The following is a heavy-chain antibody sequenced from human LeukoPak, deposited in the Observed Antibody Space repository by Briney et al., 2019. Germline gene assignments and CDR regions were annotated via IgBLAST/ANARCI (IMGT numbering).Heavy chain of an antibody. CDR1: GFTFSNAW. CDR3: TTYYYDSSGYYSYYFDY. J-gene: IGHJ4*02. V-gene: IGHV3-15*01. D-gene: IGHD3-22*01. Sequence: GGSLRLSCAASGFTFSNAWMSWVRQAPGKGLEWDGRIKSKTDGGTTDYAAPVKGRFTISRDDSKNTLYLQMNSLKTEDTAVYYCTTYYYDSSGYYSYYFDYWGQGTLVTVSS. CDR2: IKSKTDGGTT.